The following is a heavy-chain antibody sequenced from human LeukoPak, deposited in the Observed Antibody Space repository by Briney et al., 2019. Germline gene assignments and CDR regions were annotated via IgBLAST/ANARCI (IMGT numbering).Heavy chain of an antibody. CDR1: GGPIYSYY. CDR2: LYPGVST. V-gene: IGHV4-4*07. Sequence: SETLSLTCTVSGGPIYSYYWSWIRQSAGKGLEWIGRLYPGVSTDYNPSFESRVTMSLDTSKNHFSLRLSSVTAADTAVYYCARSSGYYYVGYFNYWGQGTLVTVSS. D-gene: IGHD3-22*01. CDR3: ARSSGYYYVGYFNY. J-gene: IGHJ4*02.